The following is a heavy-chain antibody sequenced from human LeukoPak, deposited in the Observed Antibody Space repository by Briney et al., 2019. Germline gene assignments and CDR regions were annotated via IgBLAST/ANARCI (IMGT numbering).Heavy chain of an antibody. CDR1: GFTVSSDY. CDR3: ASVIGAGYYYGMDV. D-gene: IGHD2-21*01. CDR2: IYSGGST. J-gene: IGHJ6*02. Sequence: PGGSLRLSCAAYGFTVSSDYMSWVRQAPGKGLEWVSVIYSGGSTYYADSVKGRFTISRDNSKNTLYLQMNSLRAEDTAVYYCASVIGAGYYYGMDVWGQGTTVTVSS. V-gene: IGHV3-53*01.